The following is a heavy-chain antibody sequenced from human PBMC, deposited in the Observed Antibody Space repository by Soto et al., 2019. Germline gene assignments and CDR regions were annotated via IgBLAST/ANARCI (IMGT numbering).Heavy chain of an antibody. CDR2: ISAYNGHT. J-gene: IGHJ5*02. D-gene: IGHD1-26*01. CDR1: GYTFTSYG. Sequence: QVQLVQSGGEVKKPGASVKVSCKASGYTFTSYGISWVRQAPGQGLEWMGRISAYNGHTNYAQKLQGRVTMTTDTSTSTAYIELRSLRSDDTAVYYCARVVGALGHWFDPWGQGTLVTVSS. CDR3: ARVVGALGHWFDP. V-gene: IGHV1-18*01.